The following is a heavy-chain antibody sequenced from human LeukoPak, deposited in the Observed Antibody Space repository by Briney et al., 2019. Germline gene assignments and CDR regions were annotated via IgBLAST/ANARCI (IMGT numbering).Heavy chain of an antibody. V-gene: IGHV3-23*01. Sequence: GGSLRLSCAASGFTFRYYGMSWVRQAPGKGLEWVSAISGSGGSTYYADSVKGRFTISRDNSKNTLYLQMGSLRAEDMAVYYCAREGGYDSSGYYDAFDIWGQGTMVTVSS. J-gene: IGHJ3*02. D-gene: IGHD3-22*01. CDR2: ISGSGGST. CDR1: GFTFRYYG. CDR3: AREGGYDSSGYYDAFDI.